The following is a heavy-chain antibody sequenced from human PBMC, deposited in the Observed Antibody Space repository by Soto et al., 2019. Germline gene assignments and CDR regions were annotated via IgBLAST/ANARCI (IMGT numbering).Heavy chain of an antibody. Sequence: QLQLQESGSGLVKPSQTLFLTCAVSGGSISSGGYSWSWIRQPPGKGLEWIGYIYHSGSTYYNPSLQTRPTISGDRSKTQFSLKLSSVTAADTAVYYCARAGGLGAVAVDYWGQGTLVTVSS. J-gene: IGHJ4*02. D-gene: IGHD6-19*01. CDR3: ARAGGLGAVAVDY. CDR1: GGSISSGGYS. CDR2: IYHSGST. V-gene: IGHV4-30-2*01.